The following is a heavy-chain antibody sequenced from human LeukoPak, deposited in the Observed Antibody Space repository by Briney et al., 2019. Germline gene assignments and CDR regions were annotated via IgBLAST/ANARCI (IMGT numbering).Heavy chain of an antibody. D-gene: IGHD3-3*01. J-gene: IGHJ6*03. CDR1: GRSISSSSYY. V-gene: IGHV4-39*01. CDR3: ARIQAPYYDFWSGYYENYMDV. CDR2: IYYSGST. Sequence: SETLSLTCTVSGRSISSSSYYWGWIRQPPGKGLEWIGSIYYSGSTYYNPSLKSRVTISVDTSKNQFSLKLSSVTAADTAVYYCARIQAPYYDFWSGYYENYMDVWGKGTTVTVSS.